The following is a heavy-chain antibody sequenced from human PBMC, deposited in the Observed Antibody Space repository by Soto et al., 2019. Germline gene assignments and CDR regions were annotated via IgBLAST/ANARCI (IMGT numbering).Heavy chain of an antibody. CDR2: IYRTGST. CDR1: GGSFTSNNW. D-gene: IGHD1-7*01. J-gene: IGHJ4*02. CDR3: ASRDPGTSVDY. V-gene: IGHV4-4*02. Sequence: SETLSLTCAVSGGSFTSNNWWTCVRQPPGQGLEWIGEIYRTGSTNYNPSLKSRVTISLDKSENQFSLKVTSLTAADTAAYYCASRDPGTSVDYWGQGTLVTVSS.